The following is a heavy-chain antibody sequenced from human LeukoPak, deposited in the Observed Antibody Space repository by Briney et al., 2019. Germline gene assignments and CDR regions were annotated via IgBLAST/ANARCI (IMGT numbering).Heavy chain of an antibody. CDR2: IYYSGST. V-gene: IGHV4-31*03. Sequence: KPSETLSLTCTVSGGSISSGGYYWSWIRQHPGKGLEWIGYIYYSGSTYYNPSLKSRVTISVDTSKNQFSLKLSSVTAADTAVYYCARDQSRNYGLYYYYGMDVWGQGTTVTVSS. CDR1: GGSISSGGYY. D-gene: IGHD1-7*01. CDR3: ARDQSRNYGLYYYYGMDV. J-gene: IGHJ6*02.